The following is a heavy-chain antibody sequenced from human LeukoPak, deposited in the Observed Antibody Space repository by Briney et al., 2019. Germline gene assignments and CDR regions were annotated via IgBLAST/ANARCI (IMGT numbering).Heavy chain of an antibody. Sequence: GGSLRLSCAASGFTFSSYAMHWVRQAPGKGLEWVAVISYDGSNKYYADSVKGRFTISRDNSKNTVFLQMNSLRAEDTAVYYCASWRRVRGVIDYWGQGTLVTVSS. V-gene: IGHV3-30*04. CDR1: GFTFSSYA. J-gene: IGHJ4*02. CDR3: ASWRRVRGVIDY. D-gene: IGHD3-10*01. CDR2: ISYDGSNK.